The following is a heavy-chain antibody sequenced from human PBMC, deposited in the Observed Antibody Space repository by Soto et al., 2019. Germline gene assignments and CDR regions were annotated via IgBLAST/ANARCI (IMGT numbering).Heavy chain of an antibody. CDR2: IYHTGNA. CDR3: ARDFFDSSDYTTNWFDP. D-gene: IGHD3-22*01. CDR1: GDSISNSRFY. V-gene: IGHV4-39*01. Sequence: SETLSLTCSVSGDSISNSRFYWAWIRQPPGEGLEWIGSIYHTGNAYYNPSLKNRVTISVDTSKNLFSLKLTSVTAADAALYYCARDFFDSSDYTTNWFDPWGQGTLVTVSS. J-gene: IGHJ5*02.